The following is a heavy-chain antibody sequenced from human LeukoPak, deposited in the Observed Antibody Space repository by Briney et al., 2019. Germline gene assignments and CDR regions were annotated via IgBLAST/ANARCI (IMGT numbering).Heavy chain of an antibody. V-gene: IGHV3-23*01. CDR1: GFTFSSYA. CDR3: AKDRVLRGYSYAFDI. D-gene: IGHD5-18*01. CDR2: ISGSGGST. Sequence: GVLRLSCAASGFTFSSYAMTWVRQAPGKGLEWVSAISGSGGSTYYADSVKGRFTISRDNSKNTLYLQMNSLRAEDTAVYYCAKDRVLRGYSYAFDIWGQGTMVTVSS. J-gene: IGHJ3*02.